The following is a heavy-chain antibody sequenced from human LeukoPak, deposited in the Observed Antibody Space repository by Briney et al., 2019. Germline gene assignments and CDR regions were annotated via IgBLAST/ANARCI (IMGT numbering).Heavy chain of an antibody. CDR1: GGSFSGYY. Sequence: PSETLSLTCAVYGGSFSGYYWGWIRQPPGKGLEWLGTVFYSGTTYYNPSLKSRVTISVDTSKNQFSLGLSSVTAADTAVYYCARLDSGDYFFDYWGQGTLVTVSS. J-gene: IGHJ4*02. D-gene: IGHD4-17*01. CDR3: ARLDSGDYFFDY. CDR2: VFYSGTT. V-gene: IGHV4-34*12.